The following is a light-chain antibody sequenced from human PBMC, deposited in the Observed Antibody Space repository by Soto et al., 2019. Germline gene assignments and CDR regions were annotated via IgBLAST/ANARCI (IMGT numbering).Light chain of an antibody. CDR3: LQHNSYLIT. J-gene: IGKJ5*01. Sequence: DIQMTQTPSTLPAPVGDRVTITCRASQGISSALAWYQQKPGKAPKRLIYAASSLQSGVPSRFSGSGSGTEFTLTISSLQPEDFGTYYCLQHNSYLITFGQGTRLEIK. CDR1: QGISSA. CDR2: AAS. V-gene: IGKV1-17*01.